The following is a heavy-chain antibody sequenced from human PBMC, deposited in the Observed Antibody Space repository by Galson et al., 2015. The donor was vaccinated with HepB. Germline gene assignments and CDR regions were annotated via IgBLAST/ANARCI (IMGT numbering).Heavy chain of an antibody. CDR1: GGTFSSYA. D-gene: IGHD3-10*01. Sequence: CKASGGTFSSYAISWVRQAPGQGLEWMGGIIPIFGTANYAQKLQGRVTITADKSTSTAYMELSSLRSEDTAVYYCASGVLLWFRELFGYYYYYMDVWGKGTTVTVSS. CDR3: ASGVLLWFRELFGYYYYYMDV. V-gene: IGHV1-69*06. CDR2: IIPIFGTA. J-gene: IGHJ6*03.